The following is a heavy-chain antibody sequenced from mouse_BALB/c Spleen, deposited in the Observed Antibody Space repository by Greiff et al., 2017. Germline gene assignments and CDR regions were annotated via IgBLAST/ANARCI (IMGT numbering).Heavy chain of an antibody. CDR3: TRSYRYDRYAMDY. CDR1: GYTFTSYY. CDR2: INPSNGGT. D-gene: IGHD2-14*01. V-gene: IGHV1S81*02. J-gene: IGHJ4*01. Sequence: VKLQESGAELVKPGASVKLSCKASGYTFTSYYMYWVKQRPGQGLEWIGEINPSNGGTNFNEKFKSKATLTVDKSSSTAYMQLSSLTSEDSAVYYCTRSYRYDRYAMDYWGQGTSVTVSS.